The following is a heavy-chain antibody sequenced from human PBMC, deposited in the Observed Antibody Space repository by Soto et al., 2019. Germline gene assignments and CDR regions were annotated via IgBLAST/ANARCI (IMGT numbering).Heavy chain of an antibody. CDR2: ISGSGGST. CDR1: GFPFSSYA. CDR3: AKAGVYDYVWGSYRYMAPHWFDY. Sequence: PGGSLRLSCAASGFPFSSYAMSWVRQAPGKGLEWVSAISGSGGSTYYADSVKGRFTISRDNSKNTLYLQMNSLRAEDTAVYYCAKAGVYDYVWGSYRYMAPHWFDYWGQGTLVTVSS. V-gene: IGHV3-23*01. J-gene: IGHJ4*02. D-gene: IGHD3-16*02.